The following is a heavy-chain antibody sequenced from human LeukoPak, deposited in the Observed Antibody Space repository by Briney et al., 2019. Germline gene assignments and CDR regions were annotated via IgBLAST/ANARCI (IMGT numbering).Heavy chain of an antibody. J-gene: IGHJ4*02. V-gene: IGHV3-21*01. Sequence: PGGSLRLSCAASGFTFSSYSMNWVRQAPGKGLEWVSSISSSSSYIYYADSVKGRFTISRDNAKNSLYLQMNSLRAEDTAVYYCARGWRGITMVRGVIKTIDYWGQGTLVTVSS. CDR2: ISSSSSYI. D-gene: IGHD3-10*01. CDR3: ARGWRGITMVRGVIKTIDY. CDR1: GFTFSSYS.